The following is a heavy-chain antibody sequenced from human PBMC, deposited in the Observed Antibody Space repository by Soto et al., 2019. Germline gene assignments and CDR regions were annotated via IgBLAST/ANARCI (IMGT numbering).Heavy chain of an antibody. CDR2: INHSGST. D-gene: IGHD3-3*01. Sequence: QVQLQQWGAGLLKPSETLSLTCAVYGGSFSGYYWSWIRQPPGKGLEWIGEINHSGSTNYNPSLKSRVTISVDTSKNQFSLKLSSVTAADTAVYYCARGARITIFGVVINGYSYWGQGTLVTVSS. J-gene: IGHJ4*02. V-gene: IGHV4-34*01. CDR3: ARGARITIFGVVINGYSY. CDR1: GGSFSGYY.